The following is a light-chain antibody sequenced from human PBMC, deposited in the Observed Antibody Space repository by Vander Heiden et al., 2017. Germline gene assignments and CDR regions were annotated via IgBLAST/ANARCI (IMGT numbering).Light chain of an antibody. V-gene: IGKV1-39*01. Sequence: DIQMTQSPSSLSASVGDRVTITCRASQSVRKYLNWYQQKTGKAPQLLIYAASTLQSGVPSRFSGSGSGTDFTLTISSLQPEDFATYYCQQSDSTLSWTFGQGTKVEIK. CDR2: AAS. J-gene: IGKJ1*01. CDR3: QQSDSTLSWT. CDR1: QSVRKY.